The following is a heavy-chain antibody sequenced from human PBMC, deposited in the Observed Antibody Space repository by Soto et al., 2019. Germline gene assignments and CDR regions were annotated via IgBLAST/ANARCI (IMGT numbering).Heavy chain of an antibody. V-gene: IGHV2-26*01. J-gene: IGHJ3*02. CDR1: GFSLSNARMG. CDR3: ARSLMITFGGVVTYAAFDI. Sequence: GSGPTLVNPTETLTLTCTVSGFSLSNARMGVSWIRQPPGKALEWLAHIFSNDEKSYSTFLKSRLTISKDTSKSQVVLTMTNMDPVDTATYYCARSLMITFGGVVTYAAFDIWGQGTMVTV. CDR2: IFSNDEK. D-gene: IGHD3-16*01.